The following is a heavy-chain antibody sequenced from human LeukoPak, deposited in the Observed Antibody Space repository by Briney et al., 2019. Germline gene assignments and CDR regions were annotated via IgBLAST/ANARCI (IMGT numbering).Heavy chain of an antibody. D-gene: IGHD4-17*01. V-gene: IGHV3-53*05. CDR3: ARAGGYGDYVSFDY. Sequence: GGSLRLSCAASGFTVSSNYMSWVRQAPGKGLEWVSVIYSGGSTYYADSVKGRFTISRDNSKNTLYLQMNSLRAEDTAVYYCARAGGYGDYVSFDYWGQGTLVTVSS. CDR1: GFTVSSNY. J-gene: IGHJ4*02. CDR2: IYSGGST.